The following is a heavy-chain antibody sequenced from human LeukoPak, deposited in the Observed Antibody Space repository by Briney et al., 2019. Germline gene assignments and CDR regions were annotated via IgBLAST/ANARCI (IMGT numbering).Heavy chain of an antibody. J-gene: IGHJ4*02. CDR3: ARSGAAVAGFYY. V-gene: IGHV3-30-3*01. CDR2: ISYDGSNK. D-gene: IGHD6-19*01. Sequence: GGSLRLSCAASGITFITYHMHWVRQTPGKGLEWVALISYDGSNKYYADSVKGRFTISRDNSKNTVYLQMNSLSPEDTAVYYCARSGAAVAGFYYWGQGTLVTVSS. CDR1: GITFITYH.